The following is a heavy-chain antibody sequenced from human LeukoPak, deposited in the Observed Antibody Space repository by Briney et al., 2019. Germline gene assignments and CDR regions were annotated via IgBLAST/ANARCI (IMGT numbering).Heavy chain of an antibody. D-gene: IGHD5-24*01. CDR1: GGTFSSYA. Sequence: SVKVPCKASGGTFSSYAISWVRQAPGQGLEWMGGIIPIFGTANYAQKFQGRVTITADESTSTAYMELSSLRSEDTAVYYCAVGRDGYNSRRYYFDYWGQGTLVTVSS. CDR2: IIPIFGTA. J-gene: IGHJ4*02. V-gene: IGHV1-69*01. CDR3: AVGRDGYNSRRYYFDY.